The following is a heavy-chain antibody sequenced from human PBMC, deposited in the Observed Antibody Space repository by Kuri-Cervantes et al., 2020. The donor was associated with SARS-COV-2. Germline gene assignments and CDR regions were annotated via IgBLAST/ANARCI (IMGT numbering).Heavy chain of an antibody. CDR1: GFTFDDYA. CDR2: ISWNSGSI. Sequence: GGSLRLSCAASGFTFDDYAMHWVRQAPGKGLEWVSGISWNSGSIGYADSVKGRFTISSDNAKNSLDLQMNSLIAEDTAVYYCARDGLRFLEWLSSGMDVWGQGTTVTVSS. J-gene: IGHJ6*02. V-gene: IGHV3-9*01. CDR3: ARDGLRFLEWLSSGMDV. D-gene: IGHD3-3*01.